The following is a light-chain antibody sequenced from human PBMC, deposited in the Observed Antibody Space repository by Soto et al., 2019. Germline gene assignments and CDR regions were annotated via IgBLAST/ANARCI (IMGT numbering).Light chain of an antibody. CDR2: LGS. CDR1: QSLLHSNGYNY. V-gene: IGKV2-28*01. J-gene: IGKJ1*01. Sequence: DIVMTQSPLSLPVTPGEPASISCRSSQSLLHSNGYNYLDWYLQKPGQSPQLLIYLGSNRASGVPERFSGSGSATDFTLKISRVEAEDVGVYYCMQALQTWTFGQGTRVEIK. CDR3: MQALQTWT.